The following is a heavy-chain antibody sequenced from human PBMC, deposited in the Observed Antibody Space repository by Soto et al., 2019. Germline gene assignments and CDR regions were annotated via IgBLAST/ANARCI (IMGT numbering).Heavy chain of an antibody. J-gene: IGHJ5*02. CDR3: VLGAEGTDKWCDP. D-gene: IGHD6-13*01. CDR2: ISSSSSYT. Sequence: QVQLVESGGGLVKPGGSLRLSCAASGFTFSDYYMSWIRQAPGKGQERVSYISSSSSYTKDADSVKGRFTSSRDNAKNSLYLEMNSLRGEGTAVYCCVLGAEGTDKWCDPWGQGSLVTVSS. V-gene: IGHV3-11*05. CDR1: GFTFSDYY.